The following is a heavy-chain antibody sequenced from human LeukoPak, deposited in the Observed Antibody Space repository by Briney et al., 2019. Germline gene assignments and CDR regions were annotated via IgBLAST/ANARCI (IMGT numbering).Heavy chain of an antibody. V-gene: IGHV4-39*01. CDR1: GGSISGSGSSYY. CDR2: IYYSGST. J-gene: IGHJ3*02. D-gene: IGHD1-26*01. Sequence: SETLSLTCTVSGGSISGSGSSYYWVWIRQPPGKGLEWIGSIYYSGSTYYNPSLKSRVTVSVDTSKNQFSLKLSSVTAADTAVYFCARTPRYSGNYYNAFDIWGQGTTVTVSS. CDR3: ARTPRYSGNYYNAFDI.